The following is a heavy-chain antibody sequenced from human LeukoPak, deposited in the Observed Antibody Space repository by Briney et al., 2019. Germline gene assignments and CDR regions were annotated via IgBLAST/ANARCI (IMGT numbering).Heavy chain of an antibody. V-gene: IGHV3-30*18. D-gene: IGHD1-26*01. CDR2: ISYDGSNK. J-gene: IGHJ4*02. CDR1: GFTFSSYG. CDR3: AKDKWELPLNYFDY. Sequence: GRSLRLSCAASGFTFSSYGMHWVRQAPGSGLEWVAVISYDGSNKYHADSVKGRFVISRDNSKNTLYLQMNSLRVEDTAVYYCAKDKWELPLNYFDYLGQGTLVTVSS.